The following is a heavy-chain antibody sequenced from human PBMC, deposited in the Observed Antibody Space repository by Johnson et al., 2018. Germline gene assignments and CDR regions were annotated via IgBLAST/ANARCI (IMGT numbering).Heavy chain of an antibody. J-gene: IGHJ5*02. V-gene: IGHV3-23*04. CDR1: GFPFNYYT. CDR3: TRRGSGYCSRASCGWGVGFDP. D-gene: IGHD2-2*03. CDR2: VGGDNIEK. Sequence: VQLVQSGGGLGQPGGSLRLSCVASGFPFNYYTMSWVRQSPVRGLEWVSSVGGDNIEKDYADSVRGRFAISRDNSRNTLFLQMNGLRADDTAVYYVTRRGSGYCSRASCGWGVGFDPWGQGTLVTVSS.